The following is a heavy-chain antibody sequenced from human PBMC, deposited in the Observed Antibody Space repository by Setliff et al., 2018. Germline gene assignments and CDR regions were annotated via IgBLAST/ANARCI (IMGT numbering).Heavy chain of an antibody. CDR3: SAVLNGDYFDY. CDR2: IRRKGDSYAT. Sequence: GGSLRLSCAASGFTFSGSATHWVRQASGKGLEWVGRIRRKGDSYATAYAASVKGRFTISRDDSKNMAYLQMNSLKIEDTAVYYCSAVLNGDYFDYWGQGTLVTVSS. V-gene: IGHV3-73*01. CDR1: GFTFSGSA. J-gene: IGHJ4*02. D-gene: IGHD4-17*01.